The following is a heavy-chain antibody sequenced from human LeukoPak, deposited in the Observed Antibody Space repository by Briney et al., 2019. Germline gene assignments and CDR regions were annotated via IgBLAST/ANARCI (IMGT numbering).Heavy chain of an antibody. D-gene: IGHD1-26*01. CDR2: IYYSGST. Sequence: SETLSLTCTVSGGSISSSSYYWGWIRQPPGKGLEWIGSIYYSGSTYYNPSLKNRATISVDTSKNQFSLKLTSVTAADTAVFYCASTRRSGTYLEAFDIWGQGTMVTISS. V-gene: IGHV4-39*01. J-gene: IGHJ3*02. CDR3: ASTRRSGTYLEAFDI. CDR1: GGSISSSSYY.